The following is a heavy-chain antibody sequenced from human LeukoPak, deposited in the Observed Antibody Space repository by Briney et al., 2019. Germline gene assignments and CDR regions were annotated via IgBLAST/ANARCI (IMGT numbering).Heavy chain of an antibody. CDR1: GGIFSTSA. Sequence: SVKVSCKASGGIFSTSAISWVRQAPGHGLEWMGGISPISETPNYALRFQGRVTITRDESTATAYMELTSPRSDDTAVYYCASGYYYGSSSYYHTGYLDHWAQGTLVAVSS. CDR2: ISPISETP. J-gene: IGHJ4*02. V-gene: IGHV1-69*05. CDR3: ASGYYYGSSSYYHTGYLDH. D-gene: IGHD3-10*01.